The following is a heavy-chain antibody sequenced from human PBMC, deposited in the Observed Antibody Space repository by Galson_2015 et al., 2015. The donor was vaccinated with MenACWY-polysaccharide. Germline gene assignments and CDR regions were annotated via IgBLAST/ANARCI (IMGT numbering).Heavy chain of an antibody. J-gene: IGHJ5*02. CDR2: VRPYNGHT. Sequence: SVKVSCKASGYNFTTYGINWVRQAPGERLEWMGWVRPYNGHTNYVQKFQGRITMTTDTSTSTAYMELRSLRPDDTAVYFCARDRGYCNRATRSLGWFDPWGQGTLVTVSS. V-gene: IGHV1-18*01. D-gene: IGHD3-22*01. CDR3: ARDRGYCNRATRSLGWFDP. CDR1: GYNFTTYG.